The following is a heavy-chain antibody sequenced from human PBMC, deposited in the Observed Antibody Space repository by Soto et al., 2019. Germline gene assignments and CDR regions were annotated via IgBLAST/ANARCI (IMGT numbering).Heavy chain of an antibody. Sequence: GGSLRLSCAASGFTVSSNYMSWVRQAPGKGLEWVSVIYSGGSTYYADSVKGRFTISRHNSKNTLYLQMNSLRAEDTAVYYCARGIEYSSSYYSDYWGQGTLVTVSS. CDR1: GFTVSSNY. J-gene: IGHJ4*02. D-gene: IGHD6-6*01. CDR2: IYSGGST. V-gene: IGHV3-53*04. CDR3: ARGIEYSSSYYSDY.